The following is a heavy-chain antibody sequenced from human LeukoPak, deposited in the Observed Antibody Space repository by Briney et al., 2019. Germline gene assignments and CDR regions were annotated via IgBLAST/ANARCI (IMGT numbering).Heavy chain of an antibody. CDR2: IYASGKT. J-gene: IGHJ4*02. D-gene: IGHD1-26*01. V-gene: IGHV4-61*02. Sequence: SQTXSXXXTVSGDSISRGRXYWGWVRQPAGRXLXXIGRIYASGKTDYNPSTPSLKSRVAMSLDTSKSQVSLYLTSVTAADTAMYFCARSFSEKFYFESWGQGTLVTVSS. CDR3: ARSFSEKFYFES. CDR1: GDSISRGRXY.